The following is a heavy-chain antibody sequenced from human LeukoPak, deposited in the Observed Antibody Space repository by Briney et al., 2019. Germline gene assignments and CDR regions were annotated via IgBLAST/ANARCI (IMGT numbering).Heavy chain of an antibody. CDR1: GGPISSFF. V-gene: IGHV4-59*01. CDR2: IFSSGST. J-gene: IGHJ4*02. Sequence: SSETLSLTCTVSGGPISSFFWSWIRQPPGEGLEWIGSIFSSGSTNYNTSLRSRVSISLDTSKNQFSLKLGSVTAADTAVYFCARGGYGYNRWDYFDYWGQGTLVTVSS. CDR3: ARGGYGYNRWDYFDY. D-gene: IGHD5-24*01.